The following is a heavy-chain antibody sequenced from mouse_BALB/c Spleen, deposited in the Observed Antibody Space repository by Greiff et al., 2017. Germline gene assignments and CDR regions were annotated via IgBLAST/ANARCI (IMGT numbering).Heavy chain of an antibody. CDR3: ARPYYNGSLGYFDY. J-gene: IGHJ2*01. D-gene: IGHD1-1*01. Sequence: VQLQQSGAELVKPGASVTLSCTASGFNIKDTYMHWVKQRPEQGLEWIGRIDPANGNTKYDPKFQGKATITADTSSNTAYLQLSSLTSEDTAVYYCARPYYNGSLGYFDYWGQGTTLTVSS. CDR2: IDPANGNT. V-gene: IGHV14-3*02. CDR1: GFNIKDTY.